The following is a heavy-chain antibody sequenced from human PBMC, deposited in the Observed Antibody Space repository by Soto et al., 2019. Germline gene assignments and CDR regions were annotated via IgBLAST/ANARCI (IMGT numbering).Heavy chain of an antibody. CDR2: IDPRDSYT. V-gene: IGHV5-10-1*01. D-gene: IGHD3-9*01. CDR1: WYSVSRYW. J-gene: IGHJ6*02. CDR3: ARPDILTGYEGSYYYYYGMDV. Sequence: GGSLKISCEGFWYSVSRYWIRWGRQMPGKRLGGVGRIDPRDSYTNYSPSFQGHVTISADKSISTAYLQWSSLKASDTAMYYCARPDILTGYEGSYYYYYGMDVWGQGTTVTVSS.